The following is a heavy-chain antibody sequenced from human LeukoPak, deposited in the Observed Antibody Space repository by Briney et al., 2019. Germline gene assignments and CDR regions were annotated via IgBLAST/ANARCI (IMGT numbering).Heavy chain of an antibody. Sequence: ASVKVSCKASGGTFSSYAISWVRQAPGQGLEWMGGIIPIFGTANYAQKFQGRVTITADESTSTAYMELSSLRFEDTAVYYCARVGIAARPTYYYYMDVWGKGTTVTVSS. J-gene: IGHJ6*03. D-gene: IGHD6-6*01. CDR2: IIPIFGTA. CDR1: GGTFSSYA. CDR3: ARVGIAARPTYYYYMDV. V-gene: IGHV1-69*13.